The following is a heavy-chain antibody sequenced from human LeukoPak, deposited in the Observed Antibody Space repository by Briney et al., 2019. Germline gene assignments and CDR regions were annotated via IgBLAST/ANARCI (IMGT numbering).Heavy chain of an antibody. Sequence: SETLSLTCTVSGYSISSDYYWGWIRQPPGKGLEWIGSIYHSGSTYYNPSLKSRVTMSVDTSKNQFTLKLSSVTAADTAVYYCARVLVHYDYVWGSYRPVRYFDYWGQGTLVTVSS. V-gene: IGHV4-38-2*02. D-gene: IGHD3-16*02. CDR3: ARVLVHYDYVWGSYRPVRYFDY. CDR2: IYHSGST. CDR1: GYSISSDYY. J-gene: IGHJ4*02.